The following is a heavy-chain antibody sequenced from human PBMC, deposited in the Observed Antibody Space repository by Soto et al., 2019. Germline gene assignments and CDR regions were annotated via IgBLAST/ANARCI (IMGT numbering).Heavy chain of an antibody. D-gene: IGHD3-22*01. J-gene: IGHJ4*02. Sequence: GRSIRLRCAASGFTFSSHGVSWVRQATGKGLEWVSAISGSGGSTYYADSVKGRFTISRDNSKNTLYLQMNSLRAEDTAVYYCARDYCDRSGYYQGGPVHCGQGTLVTVSS. CDR2: ISGSGGST. V-gene: IGHV3-23*01. CDR3: ARDYCDRSGYYQGGPVH. CDR1: GFTFSSHG.